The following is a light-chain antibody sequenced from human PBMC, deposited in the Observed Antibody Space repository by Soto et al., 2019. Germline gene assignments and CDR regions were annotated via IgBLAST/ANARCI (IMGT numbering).Light chain of an antibody. CDR1: QSVRSN. V-gene: IGKV3-15*01. CDR2: GAS. Sequence: EIVMAHSPATLSVSPVEGATLSCRASQSVRSNVAWYYQKPGQAPRLLIHGASTRAPGFPARFSGSGSGTDFTLTISSLQSEDFAVYYCQQYNNWPWTFGQGTKVDIK. CDR3: QQYNNWPWT. J-gene: IGKJ1*01.